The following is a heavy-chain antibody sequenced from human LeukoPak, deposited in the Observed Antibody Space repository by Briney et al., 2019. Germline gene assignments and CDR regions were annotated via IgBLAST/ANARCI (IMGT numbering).Heavy chain of an antibody. Sequence: SGTLSLTCTVSGDSISNYYWSWIRQPPGKGLEYIGYIYYSGSTNYNPSLKSRVTIPVDTSKNQFSLKLSSVTAADTAVYYCARGGGYLTDYWGQGTLVTVSS. J-gene: IGHJ4*02. CDR2: IYYSGST. CDR1: GDSISNYY. V-gene: IGHV4-59*01. D-gene: IGHD5-12*01. CDR3: ARGGGYLTDY.